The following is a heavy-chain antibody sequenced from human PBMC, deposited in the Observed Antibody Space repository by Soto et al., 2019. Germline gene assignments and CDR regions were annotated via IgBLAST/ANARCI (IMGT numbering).Heavy chain of an antibody. D-gene: IGHD3-3*01. J-gene: IGHJ4*02. CDR2: IYYSGST. CDR1: GGSISTYY. CDR3: ARGGWRHIDY. V-gene: IGHV4-59*08. Sequence: QVQLQESGPGLAKPSETLSLTCTVSGGSISTYYWSWIRQPPGKGLGWIGYIYYSGSTNYNPSLKRRVTISVDTSKNQFSLKLSSVTAADTAVYYCARGGWRHIDYWGQGTLVTVSS.